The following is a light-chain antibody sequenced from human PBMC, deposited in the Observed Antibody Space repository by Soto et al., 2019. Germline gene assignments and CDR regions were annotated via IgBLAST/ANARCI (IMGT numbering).Light chain of an antibody. CDR2: GAS. CDR3: QQTYKDT. V-gene: IGKV1-39*01. CDR1: QTIYSC. Sequence: DIQMTQSPSSLSASVGDRVTITCRASQTIYSCLNWFQQKPGKAPKLLIYGASSLRFSGSGSGTDFSLTISSLQPKDCATSYCQQTYKDTFGQGTKLEI. J-gene: IGKJ2*01.